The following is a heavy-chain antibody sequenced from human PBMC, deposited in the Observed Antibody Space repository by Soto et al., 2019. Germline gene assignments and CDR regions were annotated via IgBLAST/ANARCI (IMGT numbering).Heavy chain of an antibody. D-gene: IGHD3-9*01. Sequence: PGESLKISCKGSGYSFTSYWIGWVRQMPGKGLEWMGIIYPGDSDTRYSPSFQGQVTISADKSISTAYLQWSSLKASDTAMYYCARQVRRYFDWLPGFYYFDYWGQGTLVTVSS. CDR1: GYSFTSYW. CDR3: ARQVRRYFDWLPGFYYFDY. J-gene: IGHJ4*02. CDR2: IYPGDSDT. V-gene: IGHV5-51*01.